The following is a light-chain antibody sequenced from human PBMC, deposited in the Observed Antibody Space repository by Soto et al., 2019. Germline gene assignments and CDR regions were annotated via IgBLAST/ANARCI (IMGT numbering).Light chain of an antibody. CDR2: DAS. Sequence: DVEMTQSPPSLSASVGDSVTITCQASQDITTLVTWYHQQPGKAPKLLIHDASSLHTGVPSRFTGRGSATEFTFTTSGLQPEDVGTYYCQQYDDLPLTFGRGTKVDIK. CDR3: QQYDDLPLT. CDR1: QDITTL. J-gene: IGKJ4*01. V-gene: IGKV1-33*01.